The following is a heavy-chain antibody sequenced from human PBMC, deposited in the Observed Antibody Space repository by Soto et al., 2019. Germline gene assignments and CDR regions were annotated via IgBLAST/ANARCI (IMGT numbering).Heavy chain of an antibody. CDR2: ISYDGSNK. J-gene: IGHJ3*02. D-gene: IGHD2-15*01. CDR3: ARDDLGYCSGGSCLGAFDI. CDR1: GFTFSSYA. Sequence: GGSLRLSCAASGFTFSSYAMHWVRQAPGKGLEWVAVISYDGSNKYYADSVKGRFTISRDNSKNTLYLQMNSLRAEDTAVYYCARDDLGYCSGGSCLGAFDIWGQGTMVTVSS. V-gene: IGHV3-30-3*01.